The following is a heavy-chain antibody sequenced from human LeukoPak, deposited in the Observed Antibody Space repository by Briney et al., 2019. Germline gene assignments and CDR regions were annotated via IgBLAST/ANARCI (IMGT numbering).Heavy chain of an antibody. D-gene: IGHD6-19*01. CDR2: INHSGST. V-gene: IGHV4-34*01. Sequence: PSETLSLTCAVYGGSFSGYFWTWIRQPPGKGLEWIGEINHSGSTNYNPSLKSRVTISVDTSKNQFSLKLTSVTAADTAIYYCASAYSNGRYVPFDSWGQGTLVTVSS. J-gene: IGHJ4*02. CDR1: GGSFSGYF. CDR3: ASAYSNGRYVPFDS.